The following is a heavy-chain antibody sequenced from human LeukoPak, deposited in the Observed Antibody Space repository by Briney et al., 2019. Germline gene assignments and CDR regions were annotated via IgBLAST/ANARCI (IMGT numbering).Heavy chain of an antibody. CDR3: ARDRNYFDSSDYYFDS. D-gene: IGHD3-22*01. CDR2: ISYDGSNK. J-gene: IGHJ4*02. V-gene: IGHV3-30*03. Sequence: GGSLRLSCVASGFTFSSLAMHWVRQAPGKGLEWVAVISYDGSNKYYADSVKGRFTISRDNANNSLYLQMNSLRAEDTAVYYCARDRNYFDSSDYYFDSWGQGTLVTVSS. CDR1: GFTFSSLA.